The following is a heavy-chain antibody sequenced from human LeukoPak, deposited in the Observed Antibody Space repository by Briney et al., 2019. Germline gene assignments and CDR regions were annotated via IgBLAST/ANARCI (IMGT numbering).Heavy chain of an antibody. D-gene: IGHD6-6*01. Sequence: PGGSLRLSCAASGFTFDDYAMHWVRQAPGKGLEWVSGISWNNGSIGYADSVKGRFTISRDNAKNSLYLQMNSLRAEDMALYYCAKGGESKYSSSSSPFFDYWGQGTLVTVSS. CDR3: AKGGESKYSSSSSPFFDY. J-gene: IGHJ4*02. CDR1: GFTFDDYA. CDR2: ISWNNGSI. V-gene: IGHV3-9*03.